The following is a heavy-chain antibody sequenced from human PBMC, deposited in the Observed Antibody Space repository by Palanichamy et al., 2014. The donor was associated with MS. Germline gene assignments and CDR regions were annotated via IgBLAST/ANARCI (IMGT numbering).Heavy chain of an antibody. CDR2: IWYDGSNK. CDR1: GFTFSSYG. D-gene: IGHD2-2*01. CDR3: ATPGGYCSSTSCYSGALEA. V-gene: IGHV3-33*01. J-gene: IGHJ5*02. Sequence: QVQRGGRSGGGVVQPGRSLRLSXAASGFTFSSYGMHWVRQAPGKGLEWVAVIWYDGSNKYYADSVKGRFTISRDNSKNTLYLQMNSLRAEDTAVYYCATPGGYCSSTSCYSGALEAWGQGTLVTVSS.